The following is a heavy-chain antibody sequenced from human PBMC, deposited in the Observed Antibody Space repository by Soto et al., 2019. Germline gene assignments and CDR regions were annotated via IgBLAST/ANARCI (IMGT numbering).Heavy chain of an antibody. V-gene: IGHV3-30-3*01. CDR1: GLTFSRYA. Sequence: QVQLVESGGGVVQPGRSLRLSCAASGLTFSRYAMHWVRQAPGKGLEWVAIISYGGTNKYYADSVRCRFTISRDNSHNTLYMQMIRLRAKYTAVYYCARDREGYSGFDYPAYWGQGTLVTASS. CDR2: ISYGGTNK. J-gene: IGHJ4*02. CDR3: ARDREGYSGFDYPAY. D-gene: IGHD5-12*01.